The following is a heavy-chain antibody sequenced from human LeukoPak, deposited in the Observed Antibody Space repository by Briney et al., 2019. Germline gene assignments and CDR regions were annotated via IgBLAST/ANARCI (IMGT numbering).Heavy chain of an antibody. J-gene: IGHJ1*01. CDR1: GFTFSRYW. V-gene: IGHV3-74*01. Sequence: PGRSLRLSCAASGFTFSRYWMHWVRQAPGKGLVWVSRINGDGSTTSYADSVKGGFTISRDNAKNTLYLQMNSLRAEDTAVYYCATGNYYDSRGYYTFGHWGQGPLVTVSS. CDR2: INGDGSTT. D-gene: IGHD3-22*01. CDR3: ATGNYYDSRGYYTFGH.